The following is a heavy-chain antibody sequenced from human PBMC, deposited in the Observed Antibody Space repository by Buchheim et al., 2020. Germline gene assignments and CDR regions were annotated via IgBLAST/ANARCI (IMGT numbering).Heavy chain of an antibody. V-gene: IGHV3-48*01. CDR2: ITTSSSTI. CDR1: GFTFSTYN. Sequence: EVQLVESGGGLVQPGGSLRLSCAASGFTFSTYNMNWVRQAPGKGLEWVSYITTSSSTIYYADYVKGRFNISRDNAKNSLYLQMNSLRAEDTAVYYCARIHDYYYGMDVWGQGTT. J-gene: IGHJ6*02. CDR3: ARIHDYYYGMDV.